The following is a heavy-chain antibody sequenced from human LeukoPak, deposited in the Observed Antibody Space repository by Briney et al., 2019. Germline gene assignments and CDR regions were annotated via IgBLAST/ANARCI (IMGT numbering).Heavy chain of an antibody. CDR3: ARESEVVLDAFDI. D-gene: IGHD3-3*01. CDR2: IIPIFGTA. Sequence: SVKVSCKASGGTFSSYAISWVRQAPGQGLEWMGGIIPIFGTANYAQKFQGRVTITADKSTSTAYMELSRLRSDDTAVYYCARESEVVLDAFDIWGQGTMVTVSS. CDR1: GGTFSSYA. J-gene: IGHJ3*02. V-gene: IGHV1-69*06.